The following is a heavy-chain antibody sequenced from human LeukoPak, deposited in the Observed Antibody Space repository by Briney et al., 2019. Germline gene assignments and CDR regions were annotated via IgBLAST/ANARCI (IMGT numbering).Heavy chain of an antibody. D-gene: IGHD3-3*01. CDR1: GFSISSGYY. J-gene: IGHJ5*02. CDR3: ARQVSWAVFGGNWFNP. V-gene: IGHV4-38-2*01. CDR2: IYQSGNT. Sequence: SETLSLTCAVSGFSISSGYYWGWIRQPPGKGLEWIASIYQSGNTYYNPSLKSRVAISVDTSKNQFSLKLNSVTAADTAVYYCARQVSWAVFGGNWFNPWGEATLVTFSS.